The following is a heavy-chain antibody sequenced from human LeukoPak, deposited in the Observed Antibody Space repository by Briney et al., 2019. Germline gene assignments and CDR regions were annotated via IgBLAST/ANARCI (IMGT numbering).Heavy chain of an antibody. CDR3: ARDKGTRYCSGGSCYAIDAFDT. CDR2: IKQAGSDN. V-gene: IGHV3-7*03. Sequence: GGSLRLSCAASGFTFSSYWMTWVRQAPGKGLEWVANIKQAGSDNNYVDSVKGRFTISRDNAKKSLYLQMNSLRAEDTAVYYCARDKGTRYCSGGSCYAIDAFDTWGQGTMVTVSS. CDR1: GFTFSSYW. J-gene: IGHJ3*02. D-gene: IGHD2-15*01.